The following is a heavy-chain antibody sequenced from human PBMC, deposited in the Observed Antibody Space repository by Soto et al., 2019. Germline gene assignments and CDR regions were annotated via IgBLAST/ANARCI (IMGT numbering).Heavy chain of an antibody. V-gene: IGHV1-18*01. Sequence: QVQLVQSGAEVKKPGASVKVSCKASGYTFTSYGISWVRQAPGQGLEWMGWISAYNGNTNYAQQLQGRVTMTTDTSTSTAYMELRSLRSDDTAVYYCAGPRYDFWSGYGRYGMDVWGQGTTVTVSS. CDR2: ISAYNGNT. D-gene: IGHD3-3*01. J-gene: IGHJ6*01. CDR1: GYTFTSYG. CDR3: AGPRYDFWSGYGRYGMDV.